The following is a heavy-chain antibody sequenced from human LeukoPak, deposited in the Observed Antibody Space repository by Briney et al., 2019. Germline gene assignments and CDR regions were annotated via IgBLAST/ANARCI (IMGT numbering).Heavy chain of an antibody. CDR2: IYYSETT. J-gene: IGHJ6*03. Sequence: SETLSLTCTVSGGSISGSNYYWDWVRQPPGKGLEWIGSIYYSETTYDNPSLKSRVTMSIDTSKNQFSLKLSSVTAADSAVYYCARQRADYYYYYIDVWGKGTTVTVS. CDR3: ARQRADYYYYYIDV. CDR1: GGSISGSNYY. V-gene: IGHV4-39*01.